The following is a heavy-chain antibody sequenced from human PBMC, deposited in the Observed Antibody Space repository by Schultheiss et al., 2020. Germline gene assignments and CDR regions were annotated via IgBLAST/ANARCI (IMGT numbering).Heavy chain of an antibody. CDR1: GFTFSSYS. J-gene: IGHJ6*02. V-gene: IGHV3-48*01. Sequence: GGSLRLSCAASGFTFSSYSMNWVRQAPGKGLEWVSYISSSSSTIYYADSVKGRFTISRDNAKNSLYLQMNSLRAEDTAVYYCARSHSGNYHYYYYGMDVWGQGTTVTVSS. CDR2: ISSSSSTI. D-gene: IGHD1-26*01. CDR3: ARSHSGNYHYYYYGMDV.